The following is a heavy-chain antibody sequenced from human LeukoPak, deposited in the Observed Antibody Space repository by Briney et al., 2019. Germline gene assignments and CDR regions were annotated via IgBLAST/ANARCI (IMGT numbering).Heavy chain of an antibody. CDR2: ISCSGGST. CDR3: AKAFVAVAEGCY. V-gene: IGHV3-23*01. D-gene: IGHD6-19*01. J-gene: IGHJ4*02. Sequence: PGGSLRLSCAASGFTFSSYAMSWVRQAPGKGLEWVSDISCSGGSTYYADSVTGRFTISRDNSKNTPYLQMNSLRAEDTAVYYCAKAFVAVAEGCYGGQGTRTTVSS. CDR1: GFTFSSYA.